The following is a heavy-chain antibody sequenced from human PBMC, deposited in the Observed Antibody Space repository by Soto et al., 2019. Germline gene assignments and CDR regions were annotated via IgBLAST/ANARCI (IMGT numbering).Heavy chain of an antibody. J-gene: IGHJ4*02. V-gene: IGHV3-30*03. CDR3: ARVTYYDSSGYEEVDY. CDR1: GFTFSNYG. D-gene: IGHD3-22*01. Sequence: PGGSLRLSCAASGFTFSNYGMHWVRQAPGKGLEWVAVISYDGSNKYYADSVKGRFTISRDNSKNTLYLQMNSLRAEDTAVYYCARVTYYDSSGYEEVDYWGQGTLVTVSS. CDR2: ISYDGSNK.